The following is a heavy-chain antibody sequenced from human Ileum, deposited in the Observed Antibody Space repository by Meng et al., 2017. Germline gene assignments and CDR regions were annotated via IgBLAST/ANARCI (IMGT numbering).Heavy chain of an antibody. CDR1: GYTFTSSG. Sequence: QGHVVQSGAYVKKPWASVKVSCKASGYTFTSSGINWVRQAPGQGLEWMGWISAYNGDRNYAQKLQGRVTMTTDTSTSTAYMELNNLRSDDTAVYYCAKLGYCSSSSCYPEDDWFDPWGQGTLVTVSS. J-gene: IGHJ5*02. D-gene: IGHD2-2*01. CDR3: AKLGYCSSSSCYPEDDWFDP. CDR2: ISAYNGDR. V-gene: IGHV1-18*01.